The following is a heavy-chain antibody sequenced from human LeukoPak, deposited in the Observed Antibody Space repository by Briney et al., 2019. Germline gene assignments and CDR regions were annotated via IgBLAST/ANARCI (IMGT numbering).Heavy chain of an antibody. V-gene: IGHV3-30*18. CDR2: ISYDGSNK. Sequence: PGRSLRLSCAASGFTFSSYGMHWVRQAPGKGLEWVAVISYDGSNKYYADSVKGRFTISRDNSKNTLYLQMNSLRAEDTAVYYCAKDSAGGYDGSSNAFDIWGQGTMVTVSS. J-gene: IGHJ3*02. D-gene: IGHD5-12*01. CDR3: AKDSAGGYDGSSNAFDI. CDR1: GFTFSSYG.